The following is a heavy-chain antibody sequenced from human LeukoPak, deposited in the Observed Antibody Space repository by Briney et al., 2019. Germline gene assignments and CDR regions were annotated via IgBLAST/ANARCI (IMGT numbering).Heavy chain of an antibody. CDR1: GYTFTSYG. CDR2: ISAYNGNT. CDR3: ARGAYIVGATMIGHGPELNWFDP. J-gene: IGHJ5*02. D-gene: IGHD1-26*01. Sequence: ASVKVSCKASGYTFTSYGISWVRQAPGQGLEWMGWISAYNGNTNYAQKLQGRVTMTTDTSTSTAYMELRSLRSDDTAVYYCARGAYIVGATMIGHGPELNWFDPWGQGTLVNVSS. V-gene: IGHV1-18*01.